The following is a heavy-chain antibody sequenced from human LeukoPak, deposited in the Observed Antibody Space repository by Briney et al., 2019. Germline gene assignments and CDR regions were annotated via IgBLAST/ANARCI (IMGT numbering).Heavy chain of an antibody. V-gene: IGHV3-30*03. J-gene: IGHJ4*02. Sequence: PGRSLRLSSAASGFTFSSYGMHWVRQAPGKGLEWVAVISYDGSNKYYADSVKGRFTISRDNSKNTLYLQVNSLRAEDTAVYYCARDRSKWELPYYFDYWGQGTLVTVSS. CDR2: ISYDGSNK. D-gene: IGHD1-26*01. CDR1: GFTFSSYG. CDR3: ARDRSKWELPYYFDY.